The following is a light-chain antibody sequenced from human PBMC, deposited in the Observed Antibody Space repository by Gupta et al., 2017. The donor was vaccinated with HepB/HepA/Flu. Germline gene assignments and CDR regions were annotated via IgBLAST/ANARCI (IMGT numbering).Light chain of an antibody. CDR3: QQRNGWPPQFT. Sequence: EIPLNQSPAILSLSPGERATLSCRTSEIFRGYLGWYQHKPGQSPKLLIYDVSTRAPGVPPRFSGSGSGTDFTLTISSLEPEDLALYFCQQRNGWPPQFTFGGGTKVEI. CDR2: DVS. CDR1: EIFRGY. J-gene: IGKJ4*01. V-gene: IGKV3-11*01.